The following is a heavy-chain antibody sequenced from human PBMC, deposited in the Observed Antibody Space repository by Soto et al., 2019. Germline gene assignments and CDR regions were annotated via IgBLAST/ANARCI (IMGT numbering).Heavy chain of an antibody. CDR1: GYTFTGYY. D-gene: IGHD5-18*01. CDR3: ARGHPGYSYGPFDY. J-gene: IGHJ4*02. Sequence: GASVKVSCKASGYTFTGYYMHWVRQAPGQGLEWMGGINPIFGTANYAQKFQGRVTITADKSTSTAYMELSSLRSEDTAVYYCARGHPGYSYGPFDYWGQGTLVTVSS. V-gene: IGHV1-69*06. CDR2: INPIFGTA.